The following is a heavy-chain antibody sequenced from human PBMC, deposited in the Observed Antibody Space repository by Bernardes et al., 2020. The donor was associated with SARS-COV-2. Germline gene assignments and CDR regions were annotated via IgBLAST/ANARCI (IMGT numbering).Heavy chain of an antibody. CDR2: ISAYYGTT. Sequence: ASVKVSCKASGYTFTSYGISWVRQAPGHGLEWMGWISAYYGTTDYAEKFQGRVTMTTDTSTSTAYMELRSLRAEDTAVYYCSGSLSYYGIDVWGQGTTVTVSS. J-gene: IGHJ6*02. CDR1: GYTFTSYG. V-gene: IGHV1-18*01. CDR3: SGSLSYYGIDV. D-gene: IGHD6-13*01.